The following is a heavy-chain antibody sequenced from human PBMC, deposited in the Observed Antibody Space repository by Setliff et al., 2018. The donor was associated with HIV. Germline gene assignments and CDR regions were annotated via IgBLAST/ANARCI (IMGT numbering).Heavy chain of an antibody. J-gene: IGHJ4*02. CDR1: GYTFTGYF. Sequence: ASVKVSCKASGYTFTGYFIHLLRQAPGQGLEWMGRINPNSGGTNYAQKFQGRVTMTRDTSISTAYMELSRLRSDDTAVYYCAKDEGSGVPDYWGQGSPVTVSS. CDR2: INPNSGGT. CDR3: AKDEGSGVPDY. V-gene: IGHV1-2*06. D-gene: IGHD3-10*01.